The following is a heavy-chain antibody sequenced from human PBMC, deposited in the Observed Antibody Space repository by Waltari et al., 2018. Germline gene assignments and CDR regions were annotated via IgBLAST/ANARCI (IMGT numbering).Heavy chain of an antibody. D-gene: IGHD1-1*01. CDR3: ARDLEKWRQAFDI. Sequence: EVQLVESGGGLVQPGGSLRLSCAASGFTFSSYWMHWVRQAPGKGLVWVSLINSDGSSTSYADSVKGRFTISRDNAKNTLYLQMNSLRAEDTAVYYCARDLEKWRQAFDIWGQGTMVTVSS. CDR2: INSDGSST. V-gene: IGHV3-74*01. J-gene: IGHJ3*02. CDR1: GFTFSSYW.